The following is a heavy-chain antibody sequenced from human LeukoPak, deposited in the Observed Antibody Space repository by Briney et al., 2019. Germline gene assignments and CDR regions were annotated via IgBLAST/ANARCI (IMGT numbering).Heavy chain of an antibody. D-gene: IGHD4-17*01. V-gene: IGHV3-30-3*01. J-gene: IGHJ4*02. CDR1: GFTFSSCA. Sequence: GGSLRLSCAASGFTFSSCAMHWVRQAPGKGLEWVAVISYDGSNKYYADSVKGRFTISRDNSKNTLYLQMNSLRAEDTAVCYCARVEDYAYDYWGQGTLVTVSS. CDR2: ISYDGSNK. CDR3: ARVEDYAYDY.